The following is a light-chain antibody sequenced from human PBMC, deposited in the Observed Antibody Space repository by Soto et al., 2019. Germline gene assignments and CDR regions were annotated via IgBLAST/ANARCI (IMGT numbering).Light chain of an antibody. CDR2: DAS. Sequence: EIVVTQSPATLSASPGESASLSCRASQSVSSNLAWYQQKPGQAPRLLIYDASKRATGIPARFSGSGSGTNFTLTISSLEPEDFAVYYCQQRRSWQVTFGQGTRLEIK. CDR1: QSVSSN. CDR3: QQRRSWQVT. J-gene: IGKJ5*01. V-gene: IGKV3D-11*02.